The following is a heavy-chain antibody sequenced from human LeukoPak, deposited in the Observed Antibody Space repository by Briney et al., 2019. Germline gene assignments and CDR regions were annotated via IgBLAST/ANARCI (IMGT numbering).Heavy chain of an antibody. CDR3: ARGPSSGWYRPFDY. CDR2: IYYSGST. J-gene: IGHJ4*02. V-gene: IGHV4-59*01. Sequence: PSETLSLTCTVSGGSISSYYWSWIRQPPGKGLEWIGYIYYSGSTNYNPSLKSRATISVDTSKNQFSLKLSSVTAADTAVYYCARGPSSGWYRPFDYWGQGTLVTVSS. CDR1: GGSISSYY. D-gene: IGHD6-19*01.